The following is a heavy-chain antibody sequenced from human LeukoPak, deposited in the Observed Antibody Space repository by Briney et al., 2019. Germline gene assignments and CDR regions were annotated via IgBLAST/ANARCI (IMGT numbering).Heavy chain of an antibody. J-gene: IGHJ4*02. CDR3: SKSGRSDGWQYCDF. CDR1: GFTFRNYA. D-gene: IGHD5-24*01. CDR2: IWGSGDGT. V-gene: IGHV3-23*01. Sequence: PGGSLRLSCVAAGFTFRNYAMNWVRQAPGRGLEWVADIWGSGDGTYYADSVQGRFIISRDNSKNTLYLQMSGLRDDDTAVYYCSKSGRSDGWQYCDFGGQGTLVTVSS.